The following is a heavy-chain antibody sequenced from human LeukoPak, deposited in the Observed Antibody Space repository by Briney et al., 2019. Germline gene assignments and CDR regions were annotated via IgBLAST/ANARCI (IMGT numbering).Heavy chain of an antibody. CDR2: IRSKAYGGTT. D-gene: IGHD3-10*01. V-gene: IGHV3-49*03. CDR3: TKDGKGSGIYYAIVGDFFDY. CDR1: GFTFGDYA. J-gene: IGHJ4*02. Sequence: GGSLRLSCTASGFTFGDYAMSWFRQAPGKGLEWVGFIRSKAYGGTTEYAASVKGRFTISRDDSKSIAYLQMNSLKTEDTAVYYCTKDGKGSGIYYAIVGDFFDYWGRGTLVTVSS.